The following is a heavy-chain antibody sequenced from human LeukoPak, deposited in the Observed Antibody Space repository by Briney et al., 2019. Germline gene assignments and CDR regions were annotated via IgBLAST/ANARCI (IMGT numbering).Heavy chain of an antibody. D-gene: IGHD3-3*01. V-gene: IGHV3-7*01. CDR1: GFTFSNYW. CDR3: ARVPRIWSGYSDWFDP. J-gene: IGHJ5*02. Sequence: GGSLRLSCAASGFTFSNYWMNWVRQAPGKGLEWVANIKPDGGEKYYVDSVKGRFTISRDNAKNSLYLQMNSLRAEDTAVYYCARVPRIWSGYSDWFDPWGQGTLVTVSS. CDR2: IKPDGGEK.